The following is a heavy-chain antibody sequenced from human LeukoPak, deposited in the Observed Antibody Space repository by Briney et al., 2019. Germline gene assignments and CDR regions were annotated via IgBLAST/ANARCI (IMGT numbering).Heavy chain of an antibody. D-gene: IGHD3-10*01. CDR3: ARERSGSYYYYYYMDV. CDR1: GFTVSSNY. Sequence: GGSLRLSCAASGFTVSSNYMSWVRQAPGKGLEWVSVIYSGGSTYYADSVKGRFTISRDNSKNTLYLQMNSLRAEDTAVYYCARERSGSYYYYYYMDVWGKGTTVTISS. J-gene: IGHJ6*03. V-gene: IGHV3-53*01. CDR2: IYSGGST.